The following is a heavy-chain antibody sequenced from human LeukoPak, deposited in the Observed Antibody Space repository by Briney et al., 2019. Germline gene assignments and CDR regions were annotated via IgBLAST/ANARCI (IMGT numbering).Heavy chain of an antibody. V-gene: IGHV4-39*07. CDR2: IYYSGST. Sequence: SETLSLTCTVSGGSISSSSYYWGWIRQPPGKGLEWIGSIYYSGSTYYNPSLKSRVTISVDTSKNQFSLKLSSVTAADTAVYYCARAPTDDYGDSRWFDPWGQGTLVTVSS. J-gene: IGHJ5*02. D-gene: IGHD4-17*01. CDR3: ARAPTDDYGDSRWFDP. CDR1: GGSISSSSYY.